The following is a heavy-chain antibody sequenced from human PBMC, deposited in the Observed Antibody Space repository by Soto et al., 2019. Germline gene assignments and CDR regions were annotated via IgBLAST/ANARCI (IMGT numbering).Heavy chain of an antibody. CDR2: IYYSGST. J-gene: IGHJ6*02. D-gene: IGHD6-19*01. CDR3: AREGGGYIAVSNGYGMDV. V-gene: IGHV4-31*03. Sequence: QVQLQESGPGLVKPSQTLSLTCTVSGGSISSGGYYWSWIRQHPGKGLEWIGYIYYSGSTYYNPSLTSRVNISVDTSKNHFALKLSSVTAADTAVYYCAREGGGYIAVSNGYGMDVWGQGNTDSVS. CDR1: GGSISSGGYY.